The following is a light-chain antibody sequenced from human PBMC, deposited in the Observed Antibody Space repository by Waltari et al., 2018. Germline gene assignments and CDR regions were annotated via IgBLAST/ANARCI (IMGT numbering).Light chain of an antibody. CDR2: EVS. V-gene: IGLV2-14*01. J-gene: IGLJ1*01. CDR1: SSDVGSYKY. Sequence: QSALTKPASVSGSPGQSITISCTGTSSDVGSYKYVSWYHQHPGKTPKLLLYEVSNRPSGVSNRLSASKSCNTASLTISGVQAEDEADYYCSSYADNYFYVFGTGTKVTVL. CDR3: SSYADNYFYV.